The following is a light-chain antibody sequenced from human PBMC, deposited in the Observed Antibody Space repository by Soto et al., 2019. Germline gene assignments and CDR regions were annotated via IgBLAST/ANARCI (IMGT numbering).Light chain of an antibody. CDR1: SSDVGSHPL. CDR2: EDT. V-gene: IGLV2-23*01. Sequence: QSVLTQPASVSGSPGQSITISCAGTSSDVGSHPLVSWYQQHPGKAPKLMISEDTKRPSGVSNRFSGSKSGNMASLTISGLQAEDEADYYCCAFTSAGTWVFGRGTKLTVL. CDR3: CAFTSAGTWV. J-gene: IGLJ3*02.